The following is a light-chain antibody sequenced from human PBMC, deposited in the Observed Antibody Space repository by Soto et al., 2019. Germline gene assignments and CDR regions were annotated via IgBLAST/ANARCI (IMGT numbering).Light chain of an antibody. J-gene: IGLJ2*01. Sequence: QSALTQPRSVSGSPGQSVTISCTGTSSDVGGYNYVSWYQQHPGKAPKLMIYDVSKRPSGVPDRFSGSKSGNTASLIISGLQAEDEGDYYCCSYAGSYTFVVFGGGTQLTVL. CDR3: CSYAGSYTFVV. CDR1: SSDVGGYNY. CDR2: DVS. V-gene: IGLV2-11*01.